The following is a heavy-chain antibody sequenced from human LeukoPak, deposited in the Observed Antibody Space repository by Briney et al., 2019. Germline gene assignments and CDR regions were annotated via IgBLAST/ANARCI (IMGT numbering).Heavy chain of an antibody. Sequence: SETLSLTCAVSGGSISSGGYSWSWIRQPPGKGLEWIGYIYHSGSTYYNPSLKSRVTISVDRSKNQFSLKLSSVTAADTAVYYCARGRGGNSARFDPWGQGTLVTVSS. D-gene: IGHD4-23*01. CDR2: IYHSGST. CDR3: ARGRGGNSARFDP. V-gene: IGHV4-30-2*01. J-gene: IGHJ5*02. CDR1: GGSISSGGYS.